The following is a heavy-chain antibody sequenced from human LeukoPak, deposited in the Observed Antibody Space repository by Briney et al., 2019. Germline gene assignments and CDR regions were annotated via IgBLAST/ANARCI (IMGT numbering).Heavy chain of an antibody. CDR1: GFSISTYS. J-gene: IGHJ4*01. V-gene: IGHV3-21*01. CDR2: ISSTSSYI. D-gene: IGHD1-14*01. Sequence: GGSLRLSCAASGFSISTYSMDRVRQAPGKGLEWVSSISSTSSYIKGRFTISRDNAKNSLYLQMNSLRAEDTAVYYCARDAGITGTTDLDYWGHGTLVTVSS. CDR3: ARDAGITGTTDLDY.